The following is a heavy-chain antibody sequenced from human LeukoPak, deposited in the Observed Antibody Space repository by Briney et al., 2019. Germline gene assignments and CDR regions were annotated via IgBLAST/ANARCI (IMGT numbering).Heavy chain of an antibody. J-gene: IGHJ5*02. Sequence: PSETLSLTCAVYGGSFSGYYWSWIRQPPGKGLEWIGEINHSGSTNYNPSLKSRVTISVDTSKNQFSLKLSSVTAADTAVYYCARGRRKRQQLVLNWFDPWGQGTLVTVSP. D-gene: IGHD6-13*01. CDR2: INHSGST. CDR1: GGSFSGYY. V-gene: IGHV4-34*01. CDR3: ARGRRKRQQLVLNWFDP.